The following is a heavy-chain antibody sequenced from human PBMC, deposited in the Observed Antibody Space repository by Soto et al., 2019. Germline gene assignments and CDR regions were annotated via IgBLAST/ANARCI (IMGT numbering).Heavy chain of an antibody. CDR1: GFTFSTYA. J-gene: IGHJ4*02. CDR3: AREVRFLQWPQPCFDC. CDR2: ISYDGNIK. Sequence: QVQLVESGGGVVQPGRSLRLSCTASGFTFSTYATHRVRQAPGKGLEWVIVISYDGNIKYYADSVKGRFTISRDNSKNTMYLQMNSLRAADTAVYYCAREVRFLQWPQPCFDCWGQGTLVTVSS. D-gene: IGHD3-3*01. V-gene: IGHV3-30-3*01.